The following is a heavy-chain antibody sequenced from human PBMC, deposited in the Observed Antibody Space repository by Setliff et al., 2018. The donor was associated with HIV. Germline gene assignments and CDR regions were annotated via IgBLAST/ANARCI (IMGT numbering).Heavy chain of an antibody. CDR2: ITYSGSA. D-gene: IGHD4-17*01. CDR1: GGSISSDDYY. Sequence: SETLSLTCTVSGGSISSDDYYWNWIRQPPGKGLEWIGYITYSGSAYYNPSLKSRVTISIDTSNNQISLRLSSVTAADTAMYYCARDDYGYNGRGFDYWGPGTLVTVS. V-gene: IGHV4-30-4*08. J-gene: IGHJ4*02. CDR3: ARDDYGYNGRGFDY.